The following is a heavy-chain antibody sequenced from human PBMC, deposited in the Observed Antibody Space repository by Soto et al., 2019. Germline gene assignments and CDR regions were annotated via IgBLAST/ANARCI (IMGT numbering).Heavy chain of an antibody. CDR2: IKYDGSTT. CDR1: GFAFSGYA. D-gene: IGHD4-4*01. V-gene: IGHV3-33*01. CDR3: ARNVNTRQCAY. Sequence: QVQLVESGGGVVQPGGSLRLACAASGFAFSGYAMHWVRQAPGKGLEWWAIIKYDGSTTSYVDSVKSRFTIFRDNSKNIMALQAYSLRADYTVVVCCARNVNTRQCAYGGQGTLVTVTS. J-gene: IGHJ4*02.